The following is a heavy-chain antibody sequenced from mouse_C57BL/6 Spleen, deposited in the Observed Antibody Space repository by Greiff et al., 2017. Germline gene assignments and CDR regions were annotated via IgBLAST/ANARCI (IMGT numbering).Heavy chain of an antibody. Sequence: VKLMESGPGLVQPSQSLSITCTVSGFSLTSYGVHWVRQSPGKGLEWLGVIWSGGSTDYNAAFISRLSISKDNSKSQVFFKMNSLQADDTAIYYCASPLTTVVAYYAMDYWGQGTSVTVSS. J-gene: IGHJ4*01. D-gene: IGHD1-1*01. CDR3: ASPLTTVVAYYAMDY. V-gene: IGHV2-2*01. CDR2: IWSGGST. CDR1: GFSLTSYG.